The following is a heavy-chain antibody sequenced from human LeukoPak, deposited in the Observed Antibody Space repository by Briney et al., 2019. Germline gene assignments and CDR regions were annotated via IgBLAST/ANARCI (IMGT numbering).Heavy chain of an antibody. D-gene: IGHD1-26*01. CDR1: GGSFSSYY. V-gene: IGHV4-59*01. CDR2: IYYSGST. Sequence: SETLSLTCAVYGGSFSSYYWTWIRQPPGKGLEWIGYIYYSGSTNYNPSLKSRVTISVDTSKNQFSLKLTSVTAADTAVYYCARGVNSGYFDYCGQGTLVTVSS. CDR3: ARGVNSGYFDY. J-gene: IGHJ4*02.